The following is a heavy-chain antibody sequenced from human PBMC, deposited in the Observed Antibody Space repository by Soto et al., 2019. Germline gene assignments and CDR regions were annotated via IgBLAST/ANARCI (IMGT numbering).Heavy chain of an antibody. D-gene: IGHD2-15*01. CDR1: GGTFSSYA. J-gene: IGHJ3*02. CDR2: IIPIFGTA. CDR3: AREGIEMSPQIQDNAFEI. V-gene: IGHV1-69*12. Sequence: QVQLVQSGAEVKKPGSSVKVSCKASGGTFSSYAISWVRQAPGQGLEWMGGIIPIFGTANYAQKFQGRVTITADESTSTAYMELSSLRSEDTAVYYCAREGIEMSPQIQDNAFEIWGQGTMVTVSS.